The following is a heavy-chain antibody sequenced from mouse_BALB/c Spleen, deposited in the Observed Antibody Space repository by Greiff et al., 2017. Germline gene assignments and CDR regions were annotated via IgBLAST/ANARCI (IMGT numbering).Heavy chain of an antibody. CDR2: IYPGNVNT. J-gene: IGHJ4*01. Sequence: VQLQQSGPELVKHGASVRISCKASGYTFTSYYIHWVKQRPGQGLEWIGWIYPGNVNTKYNEKFKGKATLTADKSSSTAYMQLSSLTSEDSAVYFCARSGYGYYYAMDYWGQGTSVTVSS. CDR3: ARSGYGYYYAMDY. CDR1: GYTFTSYY. V-gene: IGHV1S56*01. D-gene: IGHD1-2*01.